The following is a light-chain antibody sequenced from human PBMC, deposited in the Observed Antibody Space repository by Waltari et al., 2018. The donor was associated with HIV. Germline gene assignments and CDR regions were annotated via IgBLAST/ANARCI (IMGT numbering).Light chain of an antibody. CDR2: GRN. Sequence: SSELTQGPAVSVALGQTVRITCQGDSLRVHYESWYQQKPAQAPVLVLYGRNTRPSGIPARFSGSRSGNTASLTITGAQAEDEADYYCNSRDRSGYLHVLFGGGTKLTVL. J-gene: IGLJ2*01. V-gene: IGLV3-19*01. CDR1: SLRVHY. CDR3: NSRDRSGYLHVL.